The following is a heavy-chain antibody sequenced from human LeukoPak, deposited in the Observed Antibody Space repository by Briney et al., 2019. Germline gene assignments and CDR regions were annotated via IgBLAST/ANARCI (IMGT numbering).Heavy chain of an antibody. V-gene: IGHV3-30-3*01. CDR3: ARGLFTGVTYYGY. CDR1: GFTFNGYA. CDR2: ISYDGSNK. Sequence: PGGSLRLPCAPSGFTFNGYAMSWVPHAPGKGLVWVAVISYDGSNKKYADSEKGRFTISRDNSKNTLYLQMNNLTAEDTAIYCCARGLFTGVTYYGYWGEGTLVTVSS. J-gene: IGHJ4*02. D-gene: IGHD1-26*01.